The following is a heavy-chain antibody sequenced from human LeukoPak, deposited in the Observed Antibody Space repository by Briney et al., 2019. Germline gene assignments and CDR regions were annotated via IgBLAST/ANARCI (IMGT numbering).Heavy chain of an antibody. CDR1: GGSFSGYY. CDR3: ARALTMMKTDY. Sequence: PSETLSLTCAVYGGSFSGYYWSWIRQPPGKGLEWIGEINHSGSTNYNPSLKSRVTISVDTSKNQFSLKLSSVTAADTAVYYCARALTMMKTDYWGQGTLVTVSS. J-gene: IGHJ4*02. CDR2: INHSGST. V-gene: IGHV4-34*01. D-gene: IGHD3-22*01.